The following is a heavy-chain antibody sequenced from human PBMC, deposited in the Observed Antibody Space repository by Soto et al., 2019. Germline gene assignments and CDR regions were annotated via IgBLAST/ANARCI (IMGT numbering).Heavy chain of an antibody. D-gene: IGHD2-15*01. V-gene: IGHV1-69*01. Sequence: QVQLVQSGAEVRKPGSSVKVSCKASGGTFSRHAISWVRQAPGQGLEWMGGIIPIFGTANYAQKFQGRVTITADESTSTAYMELSSLRSEDTAVYYCASPQGYCSGGSCPSWFDPWGQGTLVTVSS. CDR1: GGTFSRHA. J-gene: IGHJ5*02. CDR2: IIPIFGTA. CDR3: ASPQGYCSGGSCPSWFDP.